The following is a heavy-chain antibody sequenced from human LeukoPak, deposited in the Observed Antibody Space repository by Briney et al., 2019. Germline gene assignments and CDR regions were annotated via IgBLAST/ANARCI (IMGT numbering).Heavy chain of an antibody. CDR3: ARENLAAAADY. V-gene: IGHV3-53*01. Sequence: SGGSLRLSCAASGFTVSSSFIYWVRRAPGKGLEWVSFIHRDDKTYYADSVKGRFTISRDNAKNTLYLQMNSLRLEDTAVYYCARENLAAAADYWGQGTVVTVSS. CDR1: GFTVSSSF. D-gene: IGHD6-25*01. CDR2: IHRDDKT. J-gene: IGHJ4*02.